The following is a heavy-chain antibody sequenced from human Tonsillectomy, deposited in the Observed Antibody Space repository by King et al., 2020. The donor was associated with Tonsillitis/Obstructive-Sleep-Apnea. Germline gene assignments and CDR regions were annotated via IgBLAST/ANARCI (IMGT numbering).Heavy chain of an antibody. CDR1: GFTFSSYA. CDR3: VKVWVHMLVGTAAIRVYCDH. CDR2: LSGSGGST. V-gene: IGHV3-23*04. D-gene: IGHD2-2*02. Sequence: QLVQSRGGLVQPVGSLRLSCAASGFTFSSYAISWVRHAPGKGLEWISALSGSGGSTYYADSVKGRFTISRDNSKNTLYLQMNSLRAEDTSVYYCVKVWVHMLVGTAAIRVYCDHWGQGTLVTVSS. J-gene: IGHJ4*02.